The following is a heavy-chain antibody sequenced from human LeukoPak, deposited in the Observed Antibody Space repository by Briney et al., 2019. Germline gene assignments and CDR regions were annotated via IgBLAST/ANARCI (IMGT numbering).Heavy chain of an antibody. V-gene: IGHV4-34*01. J-gene: IGHJ4*02. CDR3: ARGKQLGYYYDSSGLYYFDY. CDR1: GGSFSGYY. CDR2: INHSGST. Sequence: SETLSLTCAVYGGSFSGYYWSWIRQPPGKGLEWIGEINHSGSTNYNPSLKSRVTISVDTSKNQFSLKLSSVTAADTAVYYCARGKQLGYYYDSSGLYYFDYWGQGTLVTVSS. D-gene: IGHD3-22*01.